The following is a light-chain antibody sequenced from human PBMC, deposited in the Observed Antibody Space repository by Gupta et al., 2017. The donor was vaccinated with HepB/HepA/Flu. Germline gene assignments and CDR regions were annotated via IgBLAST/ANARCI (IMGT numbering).Light chain of an antibody. V-gene: IGKV3-20*01. CDR1: QSVSSSY. J-gene: IGKJ4*01. CDR2: GAS. Sequence: EMVLTQSPGTLSLSPGERATLSCRASQSVSSSYLAWYQQKPGQAPRLLIYGASSRATGIPDRFSGSGSGTDFTLTISILEPEDFAVYYCHQDGSSPITFGGGTKVEIK. CDR3: HQDGSSPIT.